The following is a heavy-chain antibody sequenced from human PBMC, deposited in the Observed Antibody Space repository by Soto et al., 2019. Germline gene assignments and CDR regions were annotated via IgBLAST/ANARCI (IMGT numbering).Heavy chain of an antibody. V-gene: IGHV3-73*01. CDR1: GFTLSSYW. J-gene: IGHJ4*02. Sequence: GGSLRLSCAASGFTLSSYWMHWVRQASGKGLEWVGRIRSKANSYATAYAASVKGRFTISRDDSKNTAYLQMNSLKTEDTAVYYCARRGPGTYFDYWGQGTLVTVSS. D-gene: IGHD6-13*01. CDR3: ARRGPGTYFDY. CDR2: IRSKANSYAT.